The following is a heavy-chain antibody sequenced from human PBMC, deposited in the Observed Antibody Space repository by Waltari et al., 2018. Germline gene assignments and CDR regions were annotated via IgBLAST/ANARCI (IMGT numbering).Heavy chain of an antibody. CDR2: INSDGNST. Sequence: EVQLGESGGGLVKPGGSLGITCAASGLPFSGYWTYWVSHGPGKGPVGVSRINSDGNSTMYAASEKGRLTISRDNANTTLFVEMNGLSADYTAVYYCVRRSVRGFIKEGPNWFDRWGQGTLVTVSS. CDR1: GLPFSGYW. J-gene: IGHJ5*02. V-gene: IGHV3-74*03. CDR3: VRRSVRGFIKEGPNWFDR. D-gene: IGHD3-10*01.